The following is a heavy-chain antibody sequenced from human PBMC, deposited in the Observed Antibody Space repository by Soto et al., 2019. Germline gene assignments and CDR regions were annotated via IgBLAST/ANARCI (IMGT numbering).Heavy chain of an antibody. J-gene: IGHJ6*01. CDR1: GGTITRGDHF. CDR2: IYYSGST. V-gene: IGHV4-30-4*01. D-gene: IGHD5-18*01. Sequence: PSGTLSLTCSVSGGTITRGDHFWSWVRQSPGKGLEWLGYIYYSGSTYYNPSLKGRVMMTIDTSKHQFSLNLSSVTAADTAVFYCGRGQTAIYVWGQGTTGT. CDR3: GRGQTAIYV.